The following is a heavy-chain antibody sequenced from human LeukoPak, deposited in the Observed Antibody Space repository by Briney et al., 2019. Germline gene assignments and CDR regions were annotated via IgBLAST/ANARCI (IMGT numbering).Heavy chain of an antibody. V-gene: IGHV1-69*05. D-gene: IGHD2-21*02. Sequence: SVKVSCKASGGTFSSYAISWVRQAPGQGLEWMGGIIPIFGTANYAQKFQGRVTITTDKSTSTAYMELSSLRSEDTAVYYCARDPTYCGGDCSTWEGYWGQGTLVTVSS. CDR1: GGTFSSYA. J-gene: IGHJ4*02. CDR3: ARDPTYCGGDCSTWEGY. CDR2: IIPIFGTA.